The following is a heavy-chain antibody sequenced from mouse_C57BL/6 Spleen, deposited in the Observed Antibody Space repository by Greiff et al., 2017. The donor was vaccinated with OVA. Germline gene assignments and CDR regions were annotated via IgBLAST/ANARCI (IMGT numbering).Heavy chain of an antibody. J-gene: IGHJ3*01. CDR1: GFTFSDAW. CDR3: TSRPSWFAY. Sequence: EVQVVESGGGLVQPGGSMKLSCAASGFTFSDAWMDWVRQSPEKGLEWVAESRNKANNHATYYAESLKGSFTISRDASKSSVYLQMNSLRAEDTGIYYCTSRPSWFAYWGQGTLVTVSA. V-gene: IGHV6-6*01. CDR2: SRNKANNHAT.